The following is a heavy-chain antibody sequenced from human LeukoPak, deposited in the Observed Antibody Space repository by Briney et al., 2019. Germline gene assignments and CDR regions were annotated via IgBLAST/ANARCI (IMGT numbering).Heavy chain of an antibody. V-gene: IGHV3-33*01. CDR1: GFTLSSYG. D-gene: IGHD5-24*01. J-gene: IGHJ4*02. Sequence: GGSLRLSCAASGFTLSSYGIHWVRQTPGKGPEWVANIWYAESYKYYGDNNKHYADSVKGRFTISRDDSKNTLYLQMNSLRAEDTAIYYCARSRDGYIHGLENWGRGTLVIVS. CDR3: ARSRDGYIHGLEN. CDR2: IWYAESYK.